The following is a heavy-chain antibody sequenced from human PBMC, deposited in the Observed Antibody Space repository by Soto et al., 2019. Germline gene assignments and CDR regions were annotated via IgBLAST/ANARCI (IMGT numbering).Heavy chain of an antibody. V-gene: IGHV3-48*02. Sequence: GGSLRLACAAPGVTFSSYSMNWVRQAPGKGLEWVSYISNSSSTIYYADSVKGRFTISRDNAKNSLYLQMNSLRDEDTAVYYCARDSPGRYCSSTSCPRMDVWGQGTTVTVSS. D-gene: IGHD2-2*01. CDR3: ARDSPGRYCSSTSCPRMDV. J-gene: IGHJ6*02. CDR1: GVTFSSYS. CDR2: ISNSSSTI.